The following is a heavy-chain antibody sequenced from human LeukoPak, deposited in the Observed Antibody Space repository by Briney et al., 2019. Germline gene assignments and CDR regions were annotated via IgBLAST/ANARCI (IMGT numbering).Heavy chain of an antibody. V-gene: IGHV4-61*02. Sequence: PSETLSLTCTVSGGSISSGSYYWSWIRQPAGKGLEWIGRIYTSGSTNYNPSLKSRVTIPVDTSKNQFSLKLSSVTAADTAVYYCAGTYDTTRRDYWGQGTLVTVSS. CDR3: AGTYDTTRRDY. CDR1: GGSISSGSYY. D-gene: IGHD3-22*01. CDR2: IYTSGST. J-gene: IGHJ4*02.